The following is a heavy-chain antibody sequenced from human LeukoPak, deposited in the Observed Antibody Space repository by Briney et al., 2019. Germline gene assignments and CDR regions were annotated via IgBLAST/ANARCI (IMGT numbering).Heavy chain of an antibody. J-gene: IGHJ4*02. CDR3: AKDGGLWVSAHWGDS. CDR2: ITTSDGNT. Sequence: GGSLRLSCAASGFSFSSYTMSWVRQAPGKGLEWVSTITTSDGNTYYADSVKGRFTVSRDNSQNTLFLQMNSLRAEDTAVYYCAKDGGLWVSAHWGDSWGRGTLVTVSS. D-gene: IGHD7-27*01. CDR1: GFSFSSYT. V-gene: IGHV3-23*01.